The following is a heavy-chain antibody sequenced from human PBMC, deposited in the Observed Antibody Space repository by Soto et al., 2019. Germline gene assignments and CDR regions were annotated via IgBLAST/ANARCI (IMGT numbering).Heavy chain of an antibody. CDR3: ARDGGRHSGGIDY. J-gene: IGHJ4*02. V-gene: IGHV1-69*01. CDR2: IIPIFGTA. Sequence: QVQLVQSGAEVKKPGSSVKVSCKASGGTFSSYSINWVRQAPGQGLEWMGEIIPIFGTANYAQKFQGRVTITADESTSTGSMELSSLRSEDTAVYYCARDGGRHSGGIDYWGQGTLVTVSS. CDR1: GGTFSSYS. D-gene: IGHD1-26*01.